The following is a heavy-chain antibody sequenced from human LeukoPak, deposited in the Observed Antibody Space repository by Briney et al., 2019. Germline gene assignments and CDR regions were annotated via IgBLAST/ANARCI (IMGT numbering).Heavy chain of an antibody. CDR3: ARDPYPLSGNAAFFQH. CDR2: ISPYNCYK. D-gene: IGHD2-8*01. J-gene: IGHJ1*01. V-gene: IGHV1-18*01. Sequence: ASVTLSCKASGHTFRNFATRWVRQAPGQGLEGMGWISPYNCYKHPAQKFQGRLTLTTDTSSSPVYMELRGLTSDDPAVYYCARDPYPLSGNAAFFQHWGQGSLVSVSS. CDR1: GHTFRNFA.